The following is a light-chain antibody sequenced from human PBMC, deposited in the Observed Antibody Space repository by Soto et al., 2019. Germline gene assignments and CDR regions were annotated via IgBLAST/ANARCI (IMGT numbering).Light chain of an antibody. Sequence: EIVLTQSPGTLSLSPGERATLSCRASQSVSSNYLAWYQQKPGQAPRLLIYGASSRATGIPDRFSGSGSGTDFTLTIRRLEPEDFAVYYCQQYGRSPLTFGGGTKVDNK. V-gene: IGKV3-20*01. CDR2: GAS. CDR3: QQYGRSPLT. J-gene: IGKJ4*01. CDR1: QSVSSNY.